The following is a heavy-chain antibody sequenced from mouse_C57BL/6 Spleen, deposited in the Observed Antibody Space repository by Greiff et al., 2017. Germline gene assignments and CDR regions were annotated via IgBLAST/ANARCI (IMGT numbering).Heavy chain of an antibody. CDR2: ISDGGSYT. CDR1: GFTFSSYA. J-gene: IGHJ3*01. Sequence: EVKLVESGGGLVKPGGSLKLSCAASGFTFSSYAMSWVRQTPEKRLEWVATISDGGSYTYYPDNVKGRFTISRDNAKNNLYLQMSHLKSEDTAMYYCAREEGDYGGFADRGQGTLVTVSA. CDR3: AREEGDYGGFAD. V-gene: IGHV5-4*01. D-gene: IGHD2-4*01.